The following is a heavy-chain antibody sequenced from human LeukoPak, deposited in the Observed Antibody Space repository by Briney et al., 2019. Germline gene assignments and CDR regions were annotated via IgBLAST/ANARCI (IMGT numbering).Heavy chain of an antibody. CDR2: IYTRGNT. V-gene: IGHV4-4*09. CDR1: GASIDSYY. J-gene: IGHJ6*03. CDR3: ARLHDYMDL. Sequence: SETLSLTCSVSGASIDSYYWTWIRQPPGKGLEWIGYIYTRGNTNYNPSLKGRVTILADTSRNQFSLKLNSVTAADTAVYYRARLHDYMDLWGKGTTVTVSS.